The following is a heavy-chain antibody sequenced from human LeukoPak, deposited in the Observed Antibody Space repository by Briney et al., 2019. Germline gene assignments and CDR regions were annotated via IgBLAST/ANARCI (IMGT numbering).Heavy chain of an antibody. V-gene: IGHV4-31*03. J-gene: IGHJ6*02. CDR3: ARLPPPAAIVSRSYYYGMDV. CDR1: GGSISSGGYY. CDR2: IYYSGST. Sequence: PSETLSLTCTVSGGSISSGGYYWSWIRQHPGKGLGWIGYIYYSGSTYYNPSLKSRVTISVDTSKNQFSLKLSSVTAADTAVYYCARLPPPAAIVSRSYYYGMDVWGQGTTVTVSS. D-gene: IGHD2-2*01.